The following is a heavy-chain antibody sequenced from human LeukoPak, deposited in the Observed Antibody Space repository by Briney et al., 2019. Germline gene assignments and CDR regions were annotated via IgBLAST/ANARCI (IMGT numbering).Heavy chain of an antibody. CDR2: INPSGGST. CDR3: ASAARELLTNDAFDI. V-gene: IGHV1-46*01. CDR1: GGTFSSYA. D-gene: IGHD1-26*01. Sequence: ASVKVSCKASGGTFSSYAISWVRQAPGQGLEWMGIINPSGGSTSYAQKFQGRVTMTRDMSTSTVYMELSSLRSEDTAVYYCASAARELLTNDAFDIWGQGTMVTVSS. J-gene: IGHJ3*02.